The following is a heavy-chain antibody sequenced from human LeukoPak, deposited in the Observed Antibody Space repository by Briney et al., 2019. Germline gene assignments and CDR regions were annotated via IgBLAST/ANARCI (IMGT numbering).Heavy chain of an antibody. CDR1: GYTFTDYG. CDR2: ISPDSGDT. V-gene: IGHV1-18*01. J-gene: IGHJ4*02. D-gene: IGHD3-22*01. CDR3: ARIYYDTINYYFDY. Sequence: ASVKVSCKASGYTFTDYGISWVRQAPGQGLEWMGWISPDSGDTSFAQKFQGRVTMTTDTSTTTAYMELRSLRSDDTAVYYCARIYYDTINYYFDYWGQGTLVTVSS.